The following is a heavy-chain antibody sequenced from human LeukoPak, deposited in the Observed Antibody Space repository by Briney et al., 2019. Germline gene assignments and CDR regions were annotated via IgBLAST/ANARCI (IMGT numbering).Heavy chain of an antibody. CDR2: ISGSGETT. CDR1: GFTFGSFS. CDR3: ATIDY. J-gene: IGHJ4*02. Sequence: GGSLRLSCAASGFTFGSFSMSWVRQAPGKGLEWVSVISGSGETTFYADSVRGRFTISRDNSKSTLYLQMTSLRAEDTGVYYCATIDYWGQGTLVTVSS. V-gene: IGHV3-23*01.